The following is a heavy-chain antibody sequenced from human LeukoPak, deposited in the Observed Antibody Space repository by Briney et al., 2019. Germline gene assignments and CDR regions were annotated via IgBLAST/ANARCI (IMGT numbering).Heavy chain of an antibody. CDR3: ARQAVDYYYGMDV. CDR2: IDPSDSYT. Sequence: GEPLKISCKGSGYSFTTYWISWVRQMLGKGLEWLGRIDPSDSYTNYSPSFQGHVTMSADRSISTAYLQWSSLKASDTALYYCARQAVDYYYGMDVWGQGTTVTVSS. CDR1: GYSFTTYW. J-gene: IGHJ6*02. V-gene: IGHV5-10-1*01. D-gene: IGHD6-25*01.